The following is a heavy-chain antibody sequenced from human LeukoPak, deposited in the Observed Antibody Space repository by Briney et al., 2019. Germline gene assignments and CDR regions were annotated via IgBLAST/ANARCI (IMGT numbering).Heavy chain of an antibody. Sequence: PGGSLRLSCAASGFTFSDYYMSWIRQAPGKGLEWVSYISSSSSTIYYADSVKGRFTISRDNAKNTLYLQMNSLRAEDTAVYYCARSSRGGFGESADAFDIWGQGTMVTVSS. D-gene: IGHD3-10*01. CDR1: GFTFSDYY. CDR3: ARSSRGGFGESADAFDI. J-gene: IGHJ3*02. V-gene: IGHV3-11*04. CDR2: ISSSSSTI.